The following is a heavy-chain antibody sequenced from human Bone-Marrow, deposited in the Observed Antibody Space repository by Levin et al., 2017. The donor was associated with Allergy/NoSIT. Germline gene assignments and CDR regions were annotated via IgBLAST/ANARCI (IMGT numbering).Heavy chain of an antibody. V-gene: IGHV4-59*02. Sequence: SETLSLSCSVSGTSVSSHYWSWIRQPPGKRPEWIGYVYSGASTNYNPSLKSRVSISLDTSRNQFFLNLNSMTTADTAVYYCARGPGGLAVTGSVDYWGQGILVTVSS. CDR3: ARGPGGLAVTGSVDY. CDR1: GTSVSSHY. J-gene: IGHJ4*02. CDR2: VYSGAST. D-gene: IGHD2-21*02.